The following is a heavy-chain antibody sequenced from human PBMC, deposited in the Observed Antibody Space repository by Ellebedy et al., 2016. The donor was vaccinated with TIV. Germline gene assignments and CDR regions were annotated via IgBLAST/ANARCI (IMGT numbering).Heavy chain of an antibody. J-gene: IGHJ6*02. CDR2: ISAYNGNT. V-gene: IGHV1-18*01. D-gene: IGHD3-10*01. Sequence: ASVKVSXXASGYTFTSYGISWVRQAPGQGLEWMGWISAYNGNTNYAQKLQGRVTMTTDTSTSTAYMELRSLRSEDTAVYYCARDTKNVLLWFGELVSWGQGTTVTVSS. CDR1: GYTFTSYG. CDR3: ARDTKNVLLWFGELVS.